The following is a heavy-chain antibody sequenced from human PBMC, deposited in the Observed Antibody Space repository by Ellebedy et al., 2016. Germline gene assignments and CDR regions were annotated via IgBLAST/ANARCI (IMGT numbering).Heavy chain of an antibody. Sequence: SETLSLXXTVSGGSISSYYWSWIRQPAGKGLEWIGRIYTSGSTNYNPSLKSRVTMSVDTSKNQFSLKLSSVTAADTAVYYCAGVNWNDGWFNPWGQGTLVTVSS. CDR1: GGSISSYY. CDR2: IYTSGST. V-gene: IGHV4-4*07. J-gene: IGHJ5*02. D-gene: IGHD1-20*01. CDR3: AGVNWNDGWFNP.